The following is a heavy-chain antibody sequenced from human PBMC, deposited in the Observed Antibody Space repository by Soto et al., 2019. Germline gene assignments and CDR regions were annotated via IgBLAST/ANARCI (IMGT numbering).Heavy chain of an antibody. D-gene: IGHD3-10*01. CDR1: GHLFNNHW. V-gene: IGHV5-51*01. J-gene: IGHJ5*02. CDR3: ARGYFDSGHGYDL. CDR2: IFTRDSET. Sequence: WESLKISCKGPGHLFNNHWIGWVRQTPGKGLEWMGLIFTRDSETKTSPSFQGHVSFSVDNSINTVYLQWTSLKTTDTGIYFCARGYFDSGHGYDLWGQGTLVTVYS.